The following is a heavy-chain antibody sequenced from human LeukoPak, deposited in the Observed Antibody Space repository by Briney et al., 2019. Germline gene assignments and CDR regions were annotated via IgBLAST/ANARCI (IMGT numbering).Heavy chain of an antibody. D-gene: IGHD3-22*01. CDR2: IYYSGST. J-gene: IGHJ5*02. CDR3: ARVPGRYYYDSSGYYSSAFDP. V-gene: IGHV4-31*03. Sequence: SETLSLTCTVSGGSISSGGYYWSWIRQHPGKGLEWIGYIYYSGSTYYNPSLKSRVTISVDTSKNQFSLKLSSVTAADTAVYYCARVPGRYYYDSSGYYSSAFDPWGQGTLVTVSS. CDR1: GGSISSGGYY.